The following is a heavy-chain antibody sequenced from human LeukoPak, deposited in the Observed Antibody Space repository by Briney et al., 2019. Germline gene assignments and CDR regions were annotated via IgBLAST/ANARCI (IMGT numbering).Heavy chain of an antibody. Sequence: SETLSLTCTVSGYSISSGYYWGWIRQPPGKGLEWIGSIYHSGSTYYNPSLKSRVTISVDTSKNQFSLKLSSVTAADTAVYYCAREAVLYSSSWQGDYYYYMDVWGKGTTVTTSS. J-gene: IGHJ6*03. CDR3: AREAVLYSSSWQGDYYYYMDV. CDR1: GYSISSGYY. D-gene: IGHD6-13*01. V-gene: IGHV4-38-2*02. CDR2: IYHSGST.